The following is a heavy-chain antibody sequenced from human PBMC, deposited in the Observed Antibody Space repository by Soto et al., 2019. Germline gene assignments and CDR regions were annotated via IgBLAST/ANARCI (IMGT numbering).Heavy chain of an antibody. V-gene: IGHV3-74*01. CDR2: LKSDGRDT. CDR1: GFSFNDNW. Sequence: PGGSLRLSCAASGFSFNDNWMHWVRQVPGKGLMWVSRLKSDGRDTIYADSVKGRFTVSRDSAKNTLYLQMNSLRVEDTAVYYCVREMPVPIRGGYYYYSVLDAWGQGTKVTSP. CDR3: VREMPVPIRGGYYYYSVLDA. J-gene: IGHJ6*02. D-gene: IGHD2-2*01.